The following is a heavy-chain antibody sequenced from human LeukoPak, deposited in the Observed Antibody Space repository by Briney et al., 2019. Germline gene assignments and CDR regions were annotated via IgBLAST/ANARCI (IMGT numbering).Heavy chain of an antibody. Sequence: SQTLSLTCTVSGGSISSGGYYWSWIRQHPGKGLEWIGYIYYSGSTYYNPSLKSRVTISVDTSKNQFSLKLSSVTAADTAVYYCARTSFWSGYYPDSDYFDYWGQGTLVTVSS. D-gene: IGHD3-3*01. V-gene: IGHV4-31*03. CDR3: ARTSFWSGYYPDSDYFDY. CDR2: IYYSGST. J-gene: IGHJ4*02. CDR1: GGSISSGGYY.